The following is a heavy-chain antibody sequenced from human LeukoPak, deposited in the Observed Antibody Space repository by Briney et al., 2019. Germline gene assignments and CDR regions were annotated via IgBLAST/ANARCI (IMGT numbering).Heavy chain of an antibody. V-gene: IGHV4-59*08. CDR3: ARTRDDFDH. CDR2: IYYAGST. CDR1: GGSINYYY. Sequence: SETLSLTCTVSGGSINYYYWSWIRQPPGKGLEWIGYIYYAGSTKYNPSLKSRVHISLETSKSQFSLRLCFVTAADTAVYYCARTRDDFDHWGQGALVTVSS. J-gene: IGHJ4*02.